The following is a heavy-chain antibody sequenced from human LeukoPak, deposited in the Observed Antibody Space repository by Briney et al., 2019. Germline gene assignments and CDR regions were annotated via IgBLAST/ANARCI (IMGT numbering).Heavy chain of an antibody. Sequence: SETLSLTCAVYGGSFSGYYWSWIRQPPGKGLEWIGEINHSGSTNYNPSFKSRVTISVDTPKNHFSLTLSSVTAADTAVYYCARSDGYGLVGIWGQGTMVTVSS. J-gene: IGHJ3*02. CDR1: GGSFSGYY. D-gene: IGHD3-10*01. CDR3: ARSDGYGLVGI. CDR2: INHSGST. V-gene: IGHV4-34*01.